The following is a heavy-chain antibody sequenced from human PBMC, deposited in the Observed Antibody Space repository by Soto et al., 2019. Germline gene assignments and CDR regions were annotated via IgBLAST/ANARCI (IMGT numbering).Heavy chain of an antibody. J-gene: IGHJ3*02. CDR2: INPNSGGT. CDR3: ARESTVVTPAAFDI. Sequence: GASVKVSCKTSGYTFTDYYIHWVRQAPGQGLEWMGGINPNSGGTNDAQKFQGWVTMTRDTSISTAYMELSRLRSDDTAVYFCARESTVVTPAAFDIWGQGTMVTVSS. V-gene: IGHV1-2*04. CDR1: GYTFTDYY. D-gene: IGHD2-21*02.